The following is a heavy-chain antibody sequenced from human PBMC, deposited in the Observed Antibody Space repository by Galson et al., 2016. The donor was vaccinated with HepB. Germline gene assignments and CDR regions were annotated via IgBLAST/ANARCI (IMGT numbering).Heavy chain of an antibody. CDR3: AREKVADTSNVFYYYGMDD. Sequence: SVKVSCKASGYTFTDYSMHWVRQAPGQGLEWMGWINPNSGGTNYAQKFQGWVTITRDTSISTAYLELSRLRSDDSAVYYCAREKVADTSNVFYYYGMDDWGQGTTVTVSS. V-gene: IGHV1-2*04. J-gene: IGHJ6*02. D-gene: IGHD6-19*01. CDR1: GYTFTDYS. CDR2: INPNSGGT.